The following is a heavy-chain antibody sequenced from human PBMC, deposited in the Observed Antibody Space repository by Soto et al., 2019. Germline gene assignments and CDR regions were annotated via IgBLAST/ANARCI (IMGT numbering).Heavy chain of an antibody. V-gene: IGHV3-43*01. J-gene: IGHJ4*02. CDR2: ITWDGGST. Sequence: EVQLVESGGVVVQPGGSLRLSCAASGFTFDDYAMHWVRQTPGKGLEWVSLITWDGGSTFYANSVRGRFTISRDNSKHSLYLQMSSLTTEDTALYYCARETGRITDYWGQGTLVTVSS. CDR1: GFTFDDYA. CDR3: ARETGRITDY. D-gene: IGHD1-20*01.